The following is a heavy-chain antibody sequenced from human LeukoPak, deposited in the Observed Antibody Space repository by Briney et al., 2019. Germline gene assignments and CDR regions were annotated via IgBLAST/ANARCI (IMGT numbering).Heavy chain of an antibody. CDR3: AREGDGYNSPIDY. J-gene: IGHJ4*02. D-gene: IGHD5-24*01. V-gene: IGHV3-21*01. CDR1: GFTLSTYS. Sequence: GGSLRLSCAASGFTLSTYSLNWVRQAPGKGLEWVSSISSSSLYIYYADSVKGRFTISRDNAKNSLFLLMNSLRAEDTAVYYCAREGDGYNSPIDYWGQGTLVTVSS. CDR2: ISSSSLYI.